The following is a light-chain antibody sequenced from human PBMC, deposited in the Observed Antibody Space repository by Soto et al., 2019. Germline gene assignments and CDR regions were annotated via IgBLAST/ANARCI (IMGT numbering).Light chain of an antibody. Sequence: DIVLTQSPGTPSLSPGERATLSCRASETVSSSYLAWYQQKPGQAPRLLIYGASSRATGIPDRFSGSGSGTDVTLTISRLGPEDFAVYYCQQYGSSRTFCQGTKVEIK. CDR3: QQYGSSRT. J-gene: IGKJ1*01. CDR1: ETVSSSY. V-gene: IGKV3-20*01. CDR2: GAS.